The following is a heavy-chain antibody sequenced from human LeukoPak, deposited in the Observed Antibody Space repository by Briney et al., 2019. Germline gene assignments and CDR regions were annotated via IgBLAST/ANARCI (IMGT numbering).Heavy chain of an antibody. Sequence: GGSLRLSCAASGFTFSSYAMSWVRQAPGKGLEWVSGIRGSSGTTYYADSVKGRFTISRDNAKNSLYLQMNSLRAEDTAVYYCARYNWFDPWGQGTLVTVSS. CDR1: GFTFSSYA. V-gene: IGHV3-23*01. CDR2: IRGSSGTT. J-gene: IGHJ5*02. CDR3: ARYNWFDP.